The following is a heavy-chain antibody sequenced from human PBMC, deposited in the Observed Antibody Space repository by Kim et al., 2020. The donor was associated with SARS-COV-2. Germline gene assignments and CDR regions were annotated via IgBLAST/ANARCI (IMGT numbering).Heavy chain of an antibody. CDR2: IYYTGST. Sequence: SETLSLTCTVSGGSISSSSYYWGWIRQPPGKGLEWIGSIYYTGSTYYNPSLKSRVTTSVDTTKNQFSLKLSSVTAADTAVYYCARHTRGYCSSTSCYWSVNYYYYGMDVWGQGTTVTVSS. J-gene: IGHJ6*02. D-gene: IGHD2-2*01. CDR1: GGSISSSSYY. V-gene: IGHV4-39*01. CDR3: ARHTRGYCSSTSCYWSVNYYYYGMDV.